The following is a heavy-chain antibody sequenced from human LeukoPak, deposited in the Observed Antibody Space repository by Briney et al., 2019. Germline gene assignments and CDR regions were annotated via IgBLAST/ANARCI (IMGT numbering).Heavy chain of an antibody. Sequence: SETLSLTCTVSGGSISSNSYYWGWIRQPPGKGLEWIGYIYYSGSTNYNPSLKSRVTISVDTSKNQFSLKLSSVTAADTAVYYCARGDEFRGMGDVWGKGTTVTVSS. D-gene: IGHD3-10*01. V-gene: IGHV4-61*05. J-gene: IGHJ6*04. CDR1: GGSISSNSYY. CDR3: ARGDEFRGMGDV. CDR2: IYYSGST.